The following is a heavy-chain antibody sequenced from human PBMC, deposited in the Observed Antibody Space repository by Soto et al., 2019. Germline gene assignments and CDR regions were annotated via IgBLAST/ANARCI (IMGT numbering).Heavy chain of an antibody. CDR3: VSRIPSWVFDY. CDR1: GLSVSDNY. J-gene: IGHJ4*01. Sequence: GRSLRLSCGASGLSVSDNYMGWVRQAPGRGLEWVSVMYAGGDTHYADSVKARFTISRDKSENTLYLQMNSLRDEDTGVYFCVSRIPSWVFDYWGPGPLVTVSS. V-gene: IGHV3-53*01. CDR2: MYAGGDT. D-gene: IGHD2-21*01.